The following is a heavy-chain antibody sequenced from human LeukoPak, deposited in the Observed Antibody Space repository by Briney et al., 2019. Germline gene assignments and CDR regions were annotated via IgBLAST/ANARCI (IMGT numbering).Heavy chain of an antibody. CDR2: ISCNSGSI. Sequence: PGRSLRLSCAASGFTFDDSAMHWVRQPPGKGLEWVSGISCNSGSIGYAGSVKSRFTISRDNAKNSLYLQMNSLRAEDTALYYCAKDGGNCSGGSCYPLWGQGTLVTVSS. J-gene: IGHJ4*02. V-gene: IGHV3-9*01. D-gene: IGHD2-15*01. CDR3: AKDGGNCSGGSCYPL. CDR1: GFTFDDSA.